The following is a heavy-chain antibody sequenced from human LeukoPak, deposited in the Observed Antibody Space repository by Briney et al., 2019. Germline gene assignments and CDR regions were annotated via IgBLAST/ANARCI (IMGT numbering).Heavy chain of an antibody. V-gene: IGHV3-48*01. CDR3: ATDCSGGSCYPVFDY. D-gene: IGHD2-15*01. CDR1: GFTFSSYS. Sequence: AGSLRLSCAASGFTFSSYSMNWVRQAPGKGLEWVSYISISSSTIYYADSVKGRFTISRDNAKNSLYLQMNSLRAEDTAVYYCATDCSGGSCYPVFDYWGQGTLVTVSS. J-gene: IGHJ4*02. CDR2: ISISSSTI.